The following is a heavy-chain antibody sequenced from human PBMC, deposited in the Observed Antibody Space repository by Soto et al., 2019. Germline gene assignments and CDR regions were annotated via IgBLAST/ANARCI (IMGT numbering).Heavy chain of an antibody. J-gene: IGHJ4*02. D-gene: IGHD5-12*01. CDR3: ARGGYSGYGPQGY. CDR1: GFTFSSYW. V-gene: IGHV3-7*03. CDR2: IKQDGSEK. Sequence: VSLRLSCAASGFTFSSYWMSWVRQAPGKGLEWVANIKQDGSEKYYVDSVKGRFTISRDDAKNSLYLQMNSLRAEDTAVYYCARGGYSGYGPQGYWGQGTLVTVSS.